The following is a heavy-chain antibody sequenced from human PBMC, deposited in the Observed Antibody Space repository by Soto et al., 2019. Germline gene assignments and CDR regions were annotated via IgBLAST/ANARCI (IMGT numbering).Heavy chain of an antibody. J-gene: IGHJ5*02. D-gene: IGHD2-2*01. CDR1: GFTFSSYG. CDR3: LVPAAT. CDR2: ISYDGSNK. V-gene: IGHV3-30*03. Sequence: GGSLRLSCAASGFTFSSYGMHWVRQAPGKGLEWVAVISYDGSNKYYADSVKGRFTISRDNSKNTLYLQMNSLRAEDTAVYYCLVPAATWGQGTLVTVSS.